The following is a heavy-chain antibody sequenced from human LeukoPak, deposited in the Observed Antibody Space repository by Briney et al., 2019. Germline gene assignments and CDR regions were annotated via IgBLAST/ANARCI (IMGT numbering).Heavy chain of an antibody. D-gene: IGHD4-17*01. CDR2: ISYDGSNK. J-gene: IGHJ6*02. CDR3: AKDSWRSTTVTTRGIYYYYGMDV. Sequence: GRSLRLSCAASGFTFSSYGMHWVRQAPGKGLEWVAVISYDGSNKYYADSVKGRFTISRDNSKNALYLQTNSLRAEDTAVYYCAKDSWRSTTVTTRGIYYYYGMDVWGQGTTVTVSS. CDR1: GFTFSSYG. V-gene: IGHV3-30*18.